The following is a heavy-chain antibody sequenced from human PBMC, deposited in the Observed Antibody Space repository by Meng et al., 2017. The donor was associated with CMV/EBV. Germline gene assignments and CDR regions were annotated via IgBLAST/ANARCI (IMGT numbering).Heavy chain of an antibody. CDR3: ARSRPRSTCSSTSCYGVDY. J-gene: IGHJ4*02. Sequence: GGSLRLSCAASGFTFSSYSMNWVRQAPGKGLEWVSYISSSSSTIYYADSVKGRFTISRDNAKNSLYLQMNSLRAEDTAVYYCARSRPRSTCSSTSCYGVDYWGQGTLVTVSS. D-gene: IGHD2-2*01. V-gene: IGHV3-48*04. CDR1: GFTFSSYS. CDR2: ISSSSSTI.